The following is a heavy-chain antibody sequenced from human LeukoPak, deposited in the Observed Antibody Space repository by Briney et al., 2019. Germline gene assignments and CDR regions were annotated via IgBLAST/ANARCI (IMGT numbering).Heavy chain of an antibody. CDR3: AASGAPFPMDV. D-gene: IGHD1-14*01. J-gene: IGHJ6*03. CDR2: IYYSGST. Sequence: PSETLSLTCAVSDYSISSDYYWSWIRHPPGKGLEWIGYIYYSGSTNYNPSLKSRVTISVDTSKNQFSLKLSSVTAADTAVYYCAASGAPFPMDVWGKGNTVTVSS. CDR1: DYSISSDYY. V-gene: IGHV4-38-2*01.